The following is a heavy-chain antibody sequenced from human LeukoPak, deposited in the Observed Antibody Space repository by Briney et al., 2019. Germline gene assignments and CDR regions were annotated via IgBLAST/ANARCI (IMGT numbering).Heavy chain of an antibody. CDR3: ARGIVAAGDFDY. J-gene: IGHJ4*02. CDR1: GFTFSYYW. V-gene: IGHV3-74*01. D-gene: IGHD6-13*01. CDR2: INSDGNST. Sequence: QPGGSLRLSCAASGFTFSYYWVHWVRQVPGKGLVWVSRINSDGNSTTYADSGKGRFTISRDKAKKRVYLQMNSLRAEDTAVYYCARGIVAAGDFDYWGQGTLVTVSS.